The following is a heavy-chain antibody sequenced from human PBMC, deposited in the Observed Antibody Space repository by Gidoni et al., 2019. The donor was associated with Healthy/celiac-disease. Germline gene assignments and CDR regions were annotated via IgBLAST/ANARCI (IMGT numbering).Heavy chain of an antibody. V-gene: IGHV3-23*01. CDR2: ISGSGVST. CDR1: GFTFSSEA. J-gene: IGHJ4*02. CDR3: AKGSDGTTKFPMYFRGY. Sequence: EVQLLESGGGLVQPGGSLRISCAASGFTFSSEAMSWVRQSPGKGLEWVSAISGSGVSTYYADSVKGRFTISRDNSKNPLYLQMNSLRAEDTAVYYCAKGSDGTTKFPMYFRGYWGQGTLVTVSS. D-gene: IGHD1-1*01.